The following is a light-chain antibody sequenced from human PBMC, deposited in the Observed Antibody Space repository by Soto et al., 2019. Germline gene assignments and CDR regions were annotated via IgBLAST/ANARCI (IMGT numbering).Light chain of an antibody. V-gene: IGKV3-15*01. CDR3: QQYNTLNT. CDR1: QSVSSN. CDR2: GAS. J-gene: IGKJ2*01. Sequence: EIVMTQSPATLSVSPGERATLSCRASQSVSSNLAWYQQKPGQAPRLLIYGASTRATGIPARFSGSGSGTEFTLTISSLQSEDFAVYYCQQYNTLNTFGQGTK.